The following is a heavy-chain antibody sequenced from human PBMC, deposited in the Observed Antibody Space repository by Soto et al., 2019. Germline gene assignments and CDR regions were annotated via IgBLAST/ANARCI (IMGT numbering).Heavy chain of an antibody. CDR3: ARLGSIAAAGTPDY. D-gene: IGHD6-13*01. CDR1: GFTFSDYY. CDR2: VSGDGGAK. V-gene: IGHV3-11*01. J-gene: IGHJ4*02. Sequence: GGSVSLSCAASGFTFSDYYMSWMRQAPEKGLEWVSYVSGDGGAKSYADSVKGRFSISRDNAKNSLYLQMNSLRAEDAAVYYCARLGSIAAAGTPDYWGQGTLVTVSS.